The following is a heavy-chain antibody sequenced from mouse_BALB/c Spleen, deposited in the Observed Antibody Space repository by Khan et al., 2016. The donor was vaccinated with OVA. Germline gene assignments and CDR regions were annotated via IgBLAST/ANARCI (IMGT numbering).Heavy chain of an antibody. J-gene: IGHJ1*01. Sequence: EVQLQESGGGLVNPGGSLKLSCAASGFSFSSYTMSWVRQTPEKRLEWVATISSGSTYTYYPDSVKGRFSISRDNAKNTLYLQMSSLKSEDTAMYYGTRDGNYAHWYFDVWGAGTTVTVSS. D-gene: IGHD2-1*01. CDR2: ISSGSTYT. CDR3: TRDGNYAHWYFDV. CDR1: GFSFSSYT. V-gene: IGHV5-6-4*01.